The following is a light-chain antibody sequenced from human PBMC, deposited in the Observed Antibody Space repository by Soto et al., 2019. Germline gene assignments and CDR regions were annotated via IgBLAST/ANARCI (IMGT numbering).Light chain of an antibody. J-gene: IGKJ1*01. Sequence: GXXATLXCRASQSVSSSYLAWYQQKPGQAPRPLIYGASSRAIGIPXXXXXXXXXXXXXXXXSRLEPEDFAVYYCQQYGSSPWTFGQGTKVEXK. CDR1: QSVSSSY. CDR3: QQYGSSPWT. V-gene: IGKV3-20*01. CDR2: GAS.